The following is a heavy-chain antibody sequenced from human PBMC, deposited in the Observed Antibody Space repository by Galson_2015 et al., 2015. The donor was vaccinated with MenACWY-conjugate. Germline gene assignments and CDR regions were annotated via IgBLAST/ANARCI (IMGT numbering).Heavy chain of an antibody. J-gene: IGHJ4*02. Sequence: CAISGDSVSSNSAAWNWIRQSPSRGLEWLGKTYYRSKWYNDYAVSVKCRITINPDTSNNQFSLQLNSVTPDDTAVYYCVREGYYFDYWGQGTLVTVSS. CDR1: GDSVSSNSAA. CDR3: VREGYYFDY. CDR2: TYYRSKWYN. V-gene: IGHV6-1*01.